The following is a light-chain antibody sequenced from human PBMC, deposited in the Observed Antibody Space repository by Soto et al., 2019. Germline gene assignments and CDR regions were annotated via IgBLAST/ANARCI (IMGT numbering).Light chain of an antibody. CDR1: SSDVGGYNS. J-gene: IGLJ2*01. V-gene: IGLV2-14*01. CDR2: EVT. Sequence: QPVLTQPASVSGSPGQSITISCTGTSSDVGGYNSVSWYQQHPGTAPKLIIYEVTNRPSGVSNRFSGSKSGNTASLIISGLQAEDEADYYCSSYTSSSTLVVFGGGTKVTVL. CDR3: SSYTSSSTLVV.